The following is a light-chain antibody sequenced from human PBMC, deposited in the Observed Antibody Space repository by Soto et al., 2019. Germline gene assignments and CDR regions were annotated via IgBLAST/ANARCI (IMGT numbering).Light chain of an antibody. CDR1: QSVRNNY. Sequence: EIVLTQSPGTLSLSPGERATLSCRASQSVRNNYLAWYQQKPGQAPRLLIYDASSRATDIPDRFSGSGSGTDFTLTIRRLEPEDFAVYYCQQYGTSLTRPFGQGTKVETK. J-gene: IGKJ1*01. CDR3: QQYGTSLTRP. CDR2: DAS. V-gene: IGKV3-20*01.